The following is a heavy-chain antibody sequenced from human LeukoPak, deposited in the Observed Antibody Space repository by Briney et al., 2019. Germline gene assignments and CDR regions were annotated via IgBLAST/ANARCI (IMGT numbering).Heavy chain of an antibody. J-gene: IGHJ4*02. V-gene: IGHV3-11*03. CDR1: GIPFSDYY. CDR2: ISSSSSYT. CDR3: AAGTAADY. D-gene: IGHD6-13*01. Sequence: GGSLRLSCAVSGIPFSDYYMNWIRQAPGKGLEWISYISSSSSYTDYADSVKGRFTISRDNANNVLYLQMNSLKVEDTAVYYCAAGTAADYWGLGTLVAVSS.